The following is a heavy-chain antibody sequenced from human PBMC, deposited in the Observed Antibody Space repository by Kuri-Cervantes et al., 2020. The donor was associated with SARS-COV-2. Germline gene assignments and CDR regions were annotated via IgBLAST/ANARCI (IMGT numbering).Heavy chain of an antibody. V-gene: IGHV3-30-3*01. J-gene: IGHJ4*02. CDR3: ARLLHNDSGDY. CDR2: ISYDGSNK. D-gene: IGHD1-26*01. CDR1: GFTFSSYA. Sequence: GESLKISCAASGFTFSSYAMHWVRQAPGKGLEWVAVISYDGSNKYYADSVEGRFTISRDNSKNTLYLQMNSLRAEDTAVYYCARLLHNDSGDYWGQGTLVTVSS.